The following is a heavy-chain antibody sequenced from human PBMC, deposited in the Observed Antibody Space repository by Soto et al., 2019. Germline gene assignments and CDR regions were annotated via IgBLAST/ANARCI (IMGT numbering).Heavy chain of an antibody. V-gene: IGHV1-3*01. CDR3: ATAQPSTN. Sequence: ASVKVSCKASGYTFTSYAMHWVRQAPGQRLEWMGWINAGNGNTKYSQKFQGRFTLSRDNFENTLYLQMNGLSAEDTAVYYCATAQPSTNWGQGTLVTVSS. J-gene: IGHJ4*02. CDR2: INAGNGNT. CDR1: GYTFTSYA.